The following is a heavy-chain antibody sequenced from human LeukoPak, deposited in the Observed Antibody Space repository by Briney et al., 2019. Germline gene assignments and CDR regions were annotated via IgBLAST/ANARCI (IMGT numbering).Heavy chain of an antibody. CDR3: ARGAATKEARYSYIDY. CDR2: IDHSGST. J-gene: IGHJ4*02. CDR1: GGSISSSSYY. D-gene: IGHD5-12*01. Sequence: SETLSLTCTVSGGSISSSSYYWGWIRQPPGKGLEWIGEIDHSGSTNYNPSLKSRVTIAVDTSKNQFSLKLSSVTAADTAVYYCARGAATKEARYSYIDYWGQGTLVTVSS. V-gene: IGHV4-39*07.